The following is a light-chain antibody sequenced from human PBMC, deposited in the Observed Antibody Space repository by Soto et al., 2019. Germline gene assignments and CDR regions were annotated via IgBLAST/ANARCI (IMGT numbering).Light chain of an antibody. CDR3: QKYTNVPT. CDR1: QGISNY. CDR2: AAS. V-gene: IGKV1-27*01. Sequence: DIQMTQSPSSLSASVGDRVTITCRASQGISNYLAWYQQIPGKVPKLLLSAASILQSGVPSRFSGSGSGTDFTLTISSLQPEDVATYYCQKYTNVPTFGGGTKVEIK. J-gene: IGKJ4*01.